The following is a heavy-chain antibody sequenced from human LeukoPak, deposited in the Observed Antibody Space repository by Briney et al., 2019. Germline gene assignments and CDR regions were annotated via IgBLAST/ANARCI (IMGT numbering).Heavy chain of an antibody. V-gene: IGHV4-59*01. D-gene: IGHD6-19*01. CDR3: ARSEGYSSGWLPPGY. J-gene: IGHJ4*02. CDR2: IYYSGST. CDR1: GGSISSYY. Sequence: SETLSLTCTVSGGSISSYYWSWIRQPPGEGLEWIGYIYYSGSTNYNPSLKSRVTISVDTSKNQFSLKLSSVTAADTAVYYCARSEGYSSGWLPPGYWGQGTLVTVSS.